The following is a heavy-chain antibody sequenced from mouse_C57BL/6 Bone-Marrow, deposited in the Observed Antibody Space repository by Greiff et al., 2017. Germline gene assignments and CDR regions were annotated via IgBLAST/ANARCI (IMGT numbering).Heavy chain of an antibody. Sequence: VQLQQSGAELVRPGASVKLSCTASGFNIKDDYMHWVKQRPEQGLEWIGWIDPENGDTEYASKFQGKATITADTSSNTAYLQLSSLTSEDTAVYYCTRRTWDFEVWGTGTTVTVSP. V-gene: IGHV14-4*01. CDR2: IDPENGDT. CDR1: GFNIKDDY. J-gene: IGHJ1*03. CDR3: TRRTWDFEV.